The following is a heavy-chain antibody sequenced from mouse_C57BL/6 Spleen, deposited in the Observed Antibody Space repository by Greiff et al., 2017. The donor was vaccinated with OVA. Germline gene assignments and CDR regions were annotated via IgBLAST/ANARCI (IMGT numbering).Heavy chain of an antibody. CDR2: INPNSGTT. CDR1: GYSFTDYN. Sequence: VQLKESGPELVKPGASVKISCKASGYSFTDYNMNWVKQSNGKSLEWIGVINPNSGTTSYNQKFKGKATLTVVQSSSTAYMQLNSLTSEDSAVYYCAREWGDDYDEAWFAYWGQGTLVTVSA. D-gene: IGHD2-4*01. CDR3: AREWGDDYDEAWFAY. V-gene: IGHV1-39*01. J-gene: IGHJ3*01.